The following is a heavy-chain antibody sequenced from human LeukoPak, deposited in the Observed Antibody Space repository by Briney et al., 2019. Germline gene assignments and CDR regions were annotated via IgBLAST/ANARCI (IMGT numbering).Heavy chain of an antibody. CDR2: IYYSGST. V-gene: IGHV4-59*01. CDR1: GGSISSYY. CDR3: ARVGRDGYLFYFDY. Sequence: PSETLSLTCTVSGGSISSYYWSWIRQPPGKGLEWIGYIYYSGSTKYNPSLKSRVTISVDTSKNQFSLKLSSVTAADTAVYYCARVGRDGYLFYFDYWGQGTLFTVSS. D-gene: IGHD5-24*01. J-gene: IGHJ4*02.